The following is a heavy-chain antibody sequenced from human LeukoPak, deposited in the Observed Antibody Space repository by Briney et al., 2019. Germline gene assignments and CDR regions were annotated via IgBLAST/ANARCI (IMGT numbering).Heavy chain of an antibody. V-gene: IGHV3-21*01. CDR2: ISSSSSYI. CDR1: GFTFSSYS. Sequence: GGSLRLSCAASGFTFSSYSMSWVRQAPGEGLEWVSSISSSSSYIYYADSVKGRFTISRDNAKNSLYLQMNSRRVEDTAVYYCAREATVLTDYWGQGTLVTVSS. D-gene: IGHD1-14*01. CDR3: AREATVLTDY. J-gene: IGHJ4*02.